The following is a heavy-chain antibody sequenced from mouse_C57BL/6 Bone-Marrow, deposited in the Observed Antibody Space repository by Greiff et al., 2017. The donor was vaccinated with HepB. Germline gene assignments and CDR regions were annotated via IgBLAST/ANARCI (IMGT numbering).Heavy chain of an antibody. Sequence: EVKLVESGPGMVKPSQSLSLTCTVTGYSITSGYDWHWIRHFPGNKLEWMGYISYSGSTNYNPSLKSRISITHDTSKNHFFLKLNSVTTEDTATYYCARGGYGSRHWYFDVWGTGTTVTVSS. CDR1: GYSITSGYD. V-gene: IGHV3-1*01. CDR2: ISYSGST. D-gene: IGHD1-1*01. J-gene: IGHJ1*03. CDR3: ARGGYGSRHWYFDV.